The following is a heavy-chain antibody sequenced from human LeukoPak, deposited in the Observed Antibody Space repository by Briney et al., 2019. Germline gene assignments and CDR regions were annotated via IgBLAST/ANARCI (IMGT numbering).Heavy chain of an antibody. CDR1: GGSFSGYY. J-gene: IGHJ4*02. V-gene: IGHV4-34*01. CDR3: ARGWRKYYYDSSGYYY. D-gene: IGHD3-22*01. Sequence: SETLSLTCAVYGGSFSGYYWSWIRQPPGKGLEWIGEINHSGSTNYNPSLKSRVTISVDTSKNQFSLKLSSVTAADTAVYCCARGWRKYYYDSSGYYYWGQGTLVTVSS. CDR2: INHSGST.